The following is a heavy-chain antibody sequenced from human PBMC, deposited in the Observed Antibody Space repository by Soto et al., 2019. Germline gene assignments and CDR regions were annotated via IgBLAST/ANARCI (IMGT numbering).Heavy chain of an antibody. CDR1: GGTFSSYT. Sequence: QVQLVQSGAEVKKPGSSVKVSCKASGGTFSSYTFSWVRQAPGQGLEWMGGIVPLFGTTNDAKIFQGRVTISADAATSTVYMELSSLRSDDSAMYYCARDGEVTSTRPRGAFDIWGQGTVITVSS. J-gene: IGHJ3*02. CDR2: IVPLFGTT. CDR3: ARDGEVTSTRPRGAFDI. V-gene: IGHV1-69*01. D-gene: IGHD6-6*01.